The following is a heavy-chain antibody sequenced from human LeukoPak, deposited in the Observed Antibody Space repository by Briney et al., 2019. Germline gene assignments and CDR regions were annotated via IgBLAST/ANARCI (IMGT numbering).Heavy chain of an antibody. CDR1: GFILEDYA. Sequence: GRSLRLLCAASGFILEDYAMQWVRQSPGKGLEWVSGINWNGDSVNYADSVKGRFTISRDNAKNSVYPRMNSLRAEDTALYYCARDLLGSWGQGTLVTVSS. CDR2: INWNGDSV. V-gene: IGHV3-9*01. CDR3: ARDLLGS. J-gene: IGHJ5*02.